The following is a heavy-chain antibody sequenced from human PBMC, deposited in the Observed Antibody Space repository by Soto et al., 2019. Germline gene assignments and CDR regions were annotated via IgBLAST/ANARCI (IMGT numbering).Heavy chain of an antibody. Sequence: QVQLVQSGAEVKKPGSSVKVSCKASGGTFSTYTITWVRQAPGQGLEWMGRIIPIIGIINYAQKFQGRVTISADKFTCTAYMELTGLRSDDTAVYYCAGDPDSHYNDSHASSYPWGQGTLLTVSS. V-gene: IGHV1-69*08. D-gene: IGHD4-4*01. CDR3: AGDPDSHYNDSHASSYP. CDR2: IIPIIGII. J-gene: IGHJ5*02. CDR1: GGTFSTYT.